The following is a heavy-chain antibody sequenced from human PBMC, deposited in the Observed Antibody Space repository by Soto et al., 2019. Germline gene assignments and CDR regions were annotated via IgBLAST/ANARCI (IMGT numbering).Heavy chain of an antibody. D-gene: IGHD2-15*01. Sequence: QVQLVQSGAEVKKPGASVKVSCKASGYTFTGYYMHWVRQAPGQGLEWMGWINPNSGGTNYAQKFQGWVTMTRDTSISTAYMELSRLRSDDTAVYYCARDFDCSGGSCCRGSSAFDIWGQGTMVTVSS. V-gene: IGHV1-2*04. J-gene: IGHJ3*02. CDR1: GYTFTGYY. CDR3: ARDFDCSGGSCCRGSSAFDI. CDR2: INPNSGGT.